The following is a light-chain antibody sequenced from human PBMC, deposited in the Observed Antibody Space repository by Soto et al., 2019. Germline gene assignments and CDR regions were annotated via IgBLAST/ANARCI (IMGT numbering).Light chain of an antibody. Sequence: QSALTQPASVSGSPGQSITISCTGTSSDVGGYNYVSWFQQHPGKAPKLMIYDVRNRPSGISNRFSGSKSGNTASLTIAGLQAEDAADYYCNSYTSSSTYVFGTGTKLTVL. CDR3: NSYTSSSTYV. J-gene: IGLJ1*01. CDR2: DVR. V-gene: IGLV2-14*01. CDR1: SSDVGGYNY.